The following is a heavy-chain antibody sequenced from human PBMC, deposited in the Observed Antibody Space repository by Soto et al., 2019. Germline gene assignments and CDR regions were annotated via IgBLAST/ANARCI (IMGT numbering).Heavy chain of an antibody. CDR3: ARDKITGLFDY. D-gene: IGHD2-8*02. Sequence: QVQLQQWGAGLLKPSETLSLTCAVYGGSFSGYYWTWIRQPPGTGLEWIGEINHSGSTNYNPSLKXXVTISVDTSKCQFSLKLTSVTAADTAVYYCARDKITGLFDYWGQGTLVTVSS. V-gene: IGHV4-34*01. CDR2: INHSGST. J-gene: IGHJ4*02. CDR1: GGSFSGYY.